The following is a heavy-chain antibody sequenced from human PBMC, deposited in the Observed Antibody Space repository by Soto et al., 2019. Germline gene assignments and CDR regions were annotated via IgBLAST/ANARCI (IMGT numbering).Heavy chain of an antibody. CDR3: ARGPRTYYYDSSGYHMIDY. J-gene: IGHJ4*02. Sequence: ASVKVSCKASGYTFTGYYMHWVRQAPGQGLEWMGWINPNSGGTNYAQKLQGRVTMTRDTSISTAYMELSRLRSDDTAVYYCARGPRTYYYDSSGYHMIDYWGQGTLVTVSS. V-gene: IGHV1-2*02. D-gene: IGHD3-22*01. CDR2: INPNSGGT. CDR1: GYTFTGYY.